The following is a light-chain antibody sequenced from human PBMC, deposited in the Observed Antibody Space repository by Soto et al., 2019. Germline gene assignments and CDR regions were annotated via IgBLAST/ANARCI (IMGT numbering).Light chain of an antibody. V-gene: IGKV1-5*03. CDR3: QQYNSYSPT. CDR2: KAS. CDR1: QSISVW. Sequence: DIQMTQSPSTLPASVVDRVTITFRAIQSISVWLAWYQQKAGKAPNLLIYKASRLESGVPSRFSGSGSETEFTLTISGLQPGDSATYYCQQYNSYSPTFGQGTKVDIK. J-gene: IGKJ1*01.